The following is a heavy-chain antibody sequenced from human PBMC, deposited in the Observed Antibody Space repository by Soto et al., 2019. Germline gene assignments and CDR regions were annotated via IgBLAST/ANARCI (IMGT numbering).Heavy chain of an antibody. J-gene: IGHJ5*02. D-gene: IGHD6-13*01. CDR2: IIPIFGTA. Sequence: ASVKVSCKASGGTFSSYPITWVRQAPGQGLEWLGGIIPIFGTANYAQKFQGRVTITADESTSTAYMELSSLRSEDTAVYYCASHIAAAPVRYNWFDPWGQGTLVTVSS. CDR3: ASHIAAAPVRYNWFDP. V-gene: IGHV1-69*13. CDR1: GGTFSSYP.